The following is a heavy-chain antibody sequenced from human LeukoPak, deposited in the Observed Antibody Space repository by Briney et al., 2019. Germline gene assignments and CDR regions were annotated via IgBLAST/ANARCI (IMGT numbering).Heavy chain of an antibody. D-gene: IGHD1-26*01. J-gene: IGHJ6*03. Sequence: ASVKVSCKASGFTFTSSAMQWVRQARGQRLEWIGWIVVGSGNTNYAQKFQERVTITRDMSTSTAYMELSSLRSEDTAVYCCAAGERGSYSRGYYYYYMDVWGKGTTVTVSS. CDR2: IVVGSGNT. CDR3: AAGERGSYSRGYYYYYMDV. V-gene: IGHV1-58*02. CDR1: GFTFTSSA.